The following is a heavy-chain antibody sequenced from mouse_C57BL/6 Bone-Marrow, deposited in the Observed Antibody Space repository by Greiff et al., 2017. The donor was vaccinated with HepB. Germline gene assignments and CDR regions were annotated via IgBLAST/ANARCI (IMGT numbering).Heavy chain of an antibody. V-gene: IGHV1-81*01. CDR1: GYTFTSYG. D-gene: IGHD3-3*01. Sequence: QVHVKQSGAELARPGASVKLSCKASGYTFTSYGISWVKQRTGQGLEWIGEIYPRSGNTYYNEKFKGKATLTADKSSSTAYMELRSLTSEDSAVYFCAREGLSFDYWGQGTTLTVSS. CDR3: AREGLSFDY. CDR2: IYPRSGNT. J-gene: IGHJ2*01.